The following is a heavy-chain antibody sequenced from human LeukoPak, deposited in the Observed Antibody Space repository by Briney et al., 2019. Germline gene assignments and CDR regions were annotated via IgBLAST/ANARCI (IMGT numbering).Heavy chain of an antibody. CDR2: ISGSGGST. V-gene: IGHV3-23*01. J-gene: IGHJ6*02. CDR3: ARHPAPYPYGGNSYYYYGMDV. Sequence: GGSLRLSCAASGFTFSSYAMSWVRQAPGKGPEWVSAISGSGGSTYYADSVKGRFTISRDNSKNTLYLQMNSLRAEDTAVYYCARHPAPYPYGGNSYYYYGMDVWGQGTTVTVSS. D-gene: IGHD4-23*01. CDR1: GFTFSSYA.